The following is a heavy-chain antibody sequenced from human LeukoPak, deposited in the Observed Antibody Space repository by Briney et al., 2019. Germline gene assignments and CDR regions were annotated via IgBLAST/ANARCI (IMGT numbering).Heavy chain of an antibody. D-gene: IGHD1-26*01. CDR1: GFTFSSYG. J-gene: IGHJ6*03. CDR2: IRYDGSNK. V-gene: IGHV3-30*02. CDR3: AKDLVGGSYYYYMDV. Sequence: PGGSLRLSCAASGFTFSSYGMHWVRQAPGKGLEWVAFIRYDGSNKYYADSVKGRFTISRDNSKNTLYLQMNSLRAEDTAVYYCAKDLVGGSYYYYMDVWGKGTTVTVSS.